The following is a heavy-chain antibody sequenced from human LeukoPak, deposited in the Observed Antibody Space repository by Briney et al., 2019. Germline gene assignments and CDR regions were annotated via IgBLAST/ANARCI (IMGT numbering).Heavy chain of an antibody. CDR3: ARSPYNSDWFDP. CDR2: TSTYNGNT. Sequence: GASVKASCKTSGYTFSSFGITWVRQAPGQGLEWMGWTSTYNGNTNYAQKIQGRVTMTTDTSTSTAYMELRSLRSDDTAVYYCARSPYNSDWFDPWGQGTLVIVSS. CDR1: GYTFSSFG. J-gene: IGHJ5*02. V-gene: IGHV1-18*01. D-gene: IGHD6-25*01.